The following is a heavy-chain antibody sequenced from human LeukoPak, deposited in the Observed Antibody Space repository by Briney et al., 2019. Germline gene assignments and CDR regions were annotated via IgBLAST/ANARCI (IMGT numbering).Heavy chain of an antibody. CDR1: GYSFTSYW. V-gene: IGHV5-51*01. J-gene: IGHJ3*02. CDR2: IYPGDSDT. D-gene: IGHD3-22*01. Sequence: GESLKISCKGSGYSFTSYWIGWVRQMPGKGLEWMGIIYPGDSDTRYSPSFQGQVTISADKSISTAYLQWGSLKASDTAMYYCARSYYYDSSGYYGVCAFDIWGQGTMVTVSS. CDR3: ARSYYYDSSGYYGVCAFDI.